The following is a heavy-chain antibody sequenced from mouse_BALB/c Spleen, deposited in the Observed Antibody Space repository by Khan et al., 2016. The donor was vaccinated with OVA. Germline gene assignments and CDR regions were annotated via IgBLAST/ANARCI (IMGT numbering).Heavy chain of an antibody. Sequence: QVQLQQPGAELVRPGVSEKISCKASGYTFTDYAMHWVKQRHAKSLERIGVISTTFGAADYNQQFQGKASMTVDQHSSTAYMELARLTSEDSAIYYCVRGGKFAYWGQGTLVTVSA. V-gene: IGHV1S137*01. CDR2: ISTTFGAA. CDR3: VRGGKFAY. J-gene: IGHJ3*01. CDR1: GYTFTDYA. D-gene: IGHD1-1*02.